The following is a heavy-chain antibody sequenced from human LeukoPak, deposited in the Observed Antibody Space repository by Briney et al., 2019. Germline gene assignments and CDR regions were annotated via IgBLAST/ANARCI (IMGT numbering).Heavy chain of an antibody. CDR1: GYTFTSYA. Sequence: ASVKVSCKASGYTFTSYAMHWVRQAPGQRLEWMGWINAGNGNTKYSQKFQGRVTITRDTSASTAYMELSSLRSEDTAVYYCARPGMGATGYSSGWYDWGQGTLVTVSS. D-gene: IGHD6-19*01. CDR3: ARPGMGATGYSSGWYD. J-gene: IGHJ4*02. CDR2: INAGNGNT. V-gene: IGHV1-3*01.